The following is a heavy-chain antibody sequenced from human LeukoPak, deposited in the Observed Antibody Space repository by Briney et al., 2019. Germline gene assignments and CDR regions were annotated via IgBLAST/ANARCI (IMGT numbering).Heavy chain of an antibody. V-gene: IGHV1-18*01. CDR1: GYTFTSYG. CDR2: ISAYNGNT. D-gene: IGHD3-22*01. CDR3: ARWSPYYYDSSGYYPLDY. J-gene: IGHJ4*02. Sequence: ASVKVSCKASGYTFTSYGISWVRQAPGQGLERMGWISAYNGNTNYAQKLQGRVTMTTDTSTSTAYMELRSLRSDDTAVYYCARWSPYYYDSSGYYPLDYWGQGTLVTVSS.